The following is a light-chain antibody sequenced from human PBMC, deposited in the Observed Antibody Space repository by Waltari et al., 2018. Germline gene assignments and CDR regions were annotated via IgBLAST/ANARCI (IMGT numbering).Light chain of an antibody. V-gene: IGLV3-21*02. CDR1: NIGSKS. CDR3: QVWDINSDHIWV. CDR2: DDK. J-gene: IGLJ3*02. Sequence: SYVVTQPPSMSAAPGQTARITCGGRNIGSKSVHWYQQRPSQAPVLVVYDDKDRPSGLPERFSGSNSGNTATLTISRVEAVDEADYYCQVWDINSDHIWVFGGGTKLTVL.